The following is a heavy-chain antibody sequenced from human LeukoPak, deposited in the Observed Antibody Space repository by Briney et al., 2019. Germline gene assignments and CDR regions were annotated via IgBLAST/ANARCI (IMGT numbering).Heavy chain of an antibody. CDR1: GGTFSSYA. CDR3: AREGDIVATTRPGNFDY. CDR2: IIPIFGTE. V-gene: IGHV1-69*01. J-gene: IGHJ4*02. Sequence: SVKVSCKASGGTFSSYAIRWVRQARGQGLEWMGGIIPIFGTENYAQKFQGRVTITADESTSTAYMELRSLRPEDAAVYYCAREGDIVATTRPGNFDYWGQGTLVTVSS. D-gene: IGHD5-12*01.